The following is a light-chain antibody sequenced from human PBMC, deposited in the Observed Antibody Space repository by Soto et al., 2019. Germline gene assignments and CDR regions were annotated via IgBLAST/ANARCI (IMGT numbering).Light chain of an antibody. V-gene: IGLV1-40*01. CDR3: QSYDSSLSGVV. CDR1: SSNIGAGHD. J-gene: IGLJ2*01. CDR2: GNS. Sequence: QLVLTQPPSVSGAPGQRVTISCTGSSSNIGAGHDVHWYQQVPGTAPKLLIYGNSNRPSGVPDRFSGSKSGTSASLAITGLQAEDEADYYCQSYDSSLSGVVFGGGTKLTVL.